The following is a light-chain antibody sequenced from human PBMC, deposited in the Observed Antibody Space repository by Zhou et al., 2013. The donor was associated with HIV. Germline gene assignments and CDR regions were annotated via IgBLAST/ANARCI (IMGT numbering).Light chain of an antibody. CDR1: RGITTS. Sequence: DIQMTQSPSSVSASIGDRVTISCRASRGITTSLAWFQLKPGKSPSLLIYGATNLQRGVPSRFSGSGSGTEFTLTISGLQPEDFATYYCQQTDFFPPHTFGQGTQVE. CDR3: QQTDFFPPHT. CDR2: GAT. J-gene: IGKJ2*01. V-gene: IGKV1-12*01.